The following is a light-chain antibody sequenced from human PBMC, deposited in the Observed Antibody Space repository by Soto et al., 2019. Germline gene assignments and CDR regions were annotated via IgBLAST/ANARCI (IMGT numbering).Light chain of an antibody. V-gene: IGKV3-11*01. CDR1: QSVSSY. Sequence: EIVLTQSPATLSLSPGQRATLSCRASQSVSSYLAWYQQKPAQAPRLLIYDASNRATGIPARFSGSGSGTDFTLTISSLEPEDSAVYYCQQRSRWPPAFGQGTKVEIK. J-gene: IGKJ1*01. CDR3: QQRSRWPPA. CDR2: DAS.